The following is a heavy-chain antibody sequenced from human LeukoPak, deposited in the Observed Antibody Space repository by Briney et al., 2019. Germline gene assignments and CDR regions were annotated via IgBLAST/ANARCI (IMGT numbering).Heavy chain of an antibody. CDR2: ISASGGTT. D-gene: IGHD3-9*01. J-gene: IGHJ4*02. Sequence: GGSLRLSCAASGFTFSNAWMSWVRQAPGKGLEWVSCISASGGTTYYADSVKGRFTISRDNSRNTLYLQMNSLRAEDTAVYYCAKDLTGHTTPLFDYWGQGTLVIVSS. V-gene: IGHV3-23*01. CDR1: GFTFSNAW. CDR3: AKDLTGHTTPLFDY.